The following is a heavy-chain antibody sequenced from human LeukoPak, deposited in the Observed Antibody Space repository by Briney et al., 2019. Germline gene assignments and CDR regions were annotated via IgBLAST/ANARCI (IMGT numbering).Heavy chain of an antibody. Sequence: SETLSLTRSVSGYSIRSGYYWGWIRQPPGKGLEWIGSIHYTGSTYYNASLKSRVTISVDTSKNEFSLKLSSVTAADTAVYYCARDWPYYYDSNNWFDPWGQGTLVTVSS. J-gene: IGHJ5*02. CDR1: GYSIRSGYY. CDR3: ARDWPYYYDSNNWFDP. V-gene: IGHV4-38-2*02. D-gene: IGHD3-22*01. CDR2: IHYTGST.